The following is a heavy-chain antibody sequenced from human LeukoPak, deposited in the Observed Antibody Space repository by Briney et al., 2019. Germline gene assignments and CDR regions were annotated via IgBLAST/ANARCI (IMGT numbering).Heavy chain of an antibody. Sequence: PGGSLRLSCAASGFTFSSYAMHWVRQAPGKGLEWVAVISYGGSNKYYADSVKGRFTISRDNSKNTLYLQMNSLRAEDTAVYYCARDPSSGWYLKGWFDPWGQGTLVTVSS. V-gene: IGHV3-30*04. CDR1: GFTFSSYA. J-gene: IGHJ5*02. CDR3: ARDPSSGWYLKGWFDP. D-gene: IGHD6-19*01. CDR2: ISYGGSNK.